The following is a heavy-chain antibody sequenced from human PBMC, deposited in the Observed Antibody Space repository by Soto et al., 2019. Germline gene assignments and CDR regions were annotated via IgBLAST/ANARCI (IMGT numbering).Heavy chain of an antibody. CDR1: GGTFRNYP. J-gene: IGHJ4*02. Sequence: ASVKVSCKASGGTFRNYPINWVRQAPGQGLEWMGSIFPLTDIPDYAQNFQARLTISADKSTSTAYMELSSLTSDDTAMYFCARGPLVVLNYFESWGQGTLVTAPQ. V-gene: IGHV1-69*04. CDR3: ARGPLVVLNYFES. CDR2: IFPLTDIP.